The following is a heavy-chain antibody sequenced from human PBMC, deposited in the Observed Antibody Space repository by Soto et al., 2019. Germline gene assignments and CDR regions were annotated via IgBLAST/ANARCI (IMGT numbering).Heavy chain of an antibody. CDR1: GYTFTTYG. Sequence: QVQLVQSGAEGRKPGASVKVSCKASGYTFTTYGISWVRQAPGQGLEWMGWISGYNGHTKYAQKFQGRFTMTTDTSTSTVYMDLRSLRSDDTAVYYCAREGEMPYYYYGLDVWGQGTTVTVSS. V-gene: IGHV1-18*01. D-gene: IGHD3-16*01. J-gene: IGHJ6*02. CDR3: AREGEMPYYYYGLDV. CDR2: ISGYNGHT.